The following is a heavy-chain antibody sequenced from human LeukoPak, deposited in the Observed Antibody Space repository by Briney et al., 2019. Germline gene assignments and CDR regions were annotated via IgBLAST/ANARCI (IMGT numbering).Heavy chain of an antibody. D-gene: IGHD1-26*01. J-gene: IGHJ6*03. Sequence: SVKVSCKASGGTFSSYAISWVRQAPGQGLEWMGGIIPIFGTANYAQKFQGRVTITTDESTSTAYMELSSLRSEDTAVYYCARDRHSGSYLRVDYYYYYMDVWGKGTTVTVSS. CDR2: IIPIFGTA. CDR3: ARDRHSGSYLRVDYYYYYMDV. V-gene: IGHV1-69*05. CDR1: GGTFSSYA.